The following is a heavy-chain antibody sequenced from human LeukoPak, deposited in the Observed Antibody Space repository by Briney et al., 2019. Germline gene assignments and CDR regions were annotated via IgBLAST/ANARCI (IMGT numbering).Heavy chain of an antibody. CDR2: IYYSGTT. Sequence: PSETLSLTCAVYGGSFSGYYWSWIRQPPGKGLEWIAYIYYSGTTNYNPSLESRVTISVDTVRNQFSLKLSSVTAADTAVYYCARTLPSGTSDYWGQGTLVTVSS. CDR3: ARTLPSGTSDY. CDR1: GGSFSGYY. V-gene: IGHV4-59*01. J-gene: IGHJ4*02. D-gene: IGHD3-10*01.